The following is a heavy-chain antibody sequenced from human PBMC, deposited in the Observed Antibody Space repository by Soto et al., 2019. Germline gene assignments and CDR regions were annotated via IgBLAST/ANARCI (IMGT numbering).Heavy chain of an antibody. CDR3: ALTGGGVSNYYGMDV. D-gene: IGHD3-16*01. CDR2: IYSGGST. Sequence: PGGSLRLSCAASGFTVSSNYMSWVRQAPGKGLEWVSVIYSGGSTYYAASVKGRFTISRDNAKNSLYLQMNSLRAEDTAVYYCALTGGGVSNYYGMDVWGQGTTVTVSS. J-gene: IGHJ6*02. V-gene: IGHV3-53*01. CDR1: GFTVSSNY.